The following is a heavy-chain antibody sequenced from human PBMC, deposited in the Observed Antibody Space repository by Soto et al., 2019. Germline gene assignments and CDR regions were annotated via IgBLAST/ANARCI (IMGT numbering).Heavy chain of an antibody. J-gene: IGHJ5*02. CDR1: GYTFTSYD. CDR2: MNPNSGNT. V-gene: IGHV1-8*01. CDR3: ARERSAAGTGWFDP. Sequence: ASVKVSCKASGYTFTSYDINWVRQATGQGLEWMGWMNPNSGNTGYAQKFQGRVTMTRNTSISTAYMELSSLRSEDTAVYYCARERSAAGTGWFDPWGQGALVTVSS. D-gene: IGHD6-13*01.